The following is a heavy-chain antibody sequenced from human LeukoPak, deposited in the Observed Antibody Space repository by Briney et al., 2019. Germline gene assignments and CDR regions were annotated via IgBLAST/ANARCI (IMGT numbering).Heavy chain of an antibody. J-gene: IGHJ4*02. Sequence: GASVKVSCKTSGYTFNTYSINWVRQAPGQGLVWLGWVNTYKGDTKYTQKFQGRVTLTTDPFTSTVYMELTSLRSDDTAMYYCARGRAAADDFDLWGQGTLVTVSS. D-gene: IGHD6-13*01. CDR2: VNTYKGDT. CDR3: ARGRAAADDFDL. CDR1: GYTFNTYS. V-gene: IGHV1-18*01.